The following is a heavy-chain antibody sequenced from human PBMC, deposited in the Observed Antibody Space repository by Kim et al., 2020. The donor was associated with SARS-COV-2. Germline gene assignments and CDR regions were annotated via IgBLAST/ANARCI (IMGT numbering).Heavy chain of an antibody. J-gene: IGHJ3*02. V-gene: IGHV1-46*01. Sequence: ASVKVSCKASGYTFTSCYIHWVRQAPGQGLEWMVIINPTGGRTRYAQKFQGIVTMTRDTSTRTVYMELSSLRPEDTAVYYCARVSEECAFDIWGQGTMVTLSS. CDR2: INPTGGRT. CDR3: ARVSEECAFDI. CDR1: GYTFTSCY. D-gene: IGHD3-3*01.